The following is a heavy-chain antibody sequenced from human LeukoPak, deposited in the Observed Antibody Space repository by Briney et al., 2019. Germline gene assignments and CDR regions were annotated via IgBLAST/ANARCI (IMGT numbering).Heavy chain of an antibody. J-gene: IGHJ6*03. Sequence: PGGSLRLSCAASGFTFSSYGMHWVRQAPGKGLEWVAVISYDGSNKYYADSVKGRFTISRDNSKNTLYLQMNSLRAEDTAVYYCAKDNSHSSSIYYYYYYYMDVWGKGTTVTISS. D-gene: IGHD6-13*01. CDR3: AKDNSHSSSIYYYYYYYMDV. CDR1: GFTFSSYG. CDR2: ISYDGSNK. V-gene: IGHV3-30*18.